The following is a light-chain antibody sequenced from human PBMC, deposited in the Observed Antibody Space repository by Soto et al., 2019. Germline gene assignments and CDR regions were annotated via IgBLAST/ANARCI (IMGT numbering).Light chain of an antibody. CDR1: SSNIGAGYD. Sequence: QSVLTPPPSVSGAPGQRVTISCTGSSSNIGAGYDVHWYQQLQGTDPKLLIYGNSNRPSGVPDRFSGSKSGTSAPLAITGLQAEDEADYYCQSYDSSLTVVFGGGTKVTVL. V-gene: IGLV1-40*01. CDR3: QSYDSSLTVV. J-gene: IGLJ2*01. CDR2: GNS.